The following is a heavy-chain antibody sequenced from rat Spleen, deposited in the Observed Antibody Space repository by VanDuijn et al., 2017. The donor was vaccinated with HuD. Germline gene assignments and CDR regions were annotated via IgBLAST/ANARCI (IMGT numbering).Heavy chain of an antibody. CDR3: TTTSYYGYNYFDY. J-gene: IGHJ2*01. CDR2: ITNTGGST. V-gene: IGHV5-19*01. CDR1: GFTFSNYG. Sequence: EVQLVESGGGLVQPGRSMKLSCAASGFTFSNYGMAWVRQAPGKGLEWVASITNTGGSTYYRDSVKGRFTISRDNAKSTLYLQMDSLRSEDTATYYCTTTSYYGYNYFDYWGQGVMVTVSS. D-gene: IGHD1-7*01.